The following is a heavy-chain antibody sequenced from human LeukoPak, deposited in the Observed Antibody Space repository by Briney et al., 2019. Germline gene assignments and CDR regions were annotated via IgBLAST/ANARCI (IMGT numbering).Heavy chain of an antibody. V-gene: IGHV3-74*01. Sequence: GGSLRLSCAASGFTFSSYWRHWVRHAPGKGLVWVSRINSDGSSTGYTDSVKGRFTISRDSAKNTLYLQMNSLRAEDTAVYYCAREAVVVAATRNYYYGMDVWGQGTTVTVSS. CDR2: INSDGSST. J-gene: IGHJ6*02. CDR1: GFTFSSYW. D-gene: IGHD2-15*01. CDR3: AREAVVVAATRNYYYGMDV.